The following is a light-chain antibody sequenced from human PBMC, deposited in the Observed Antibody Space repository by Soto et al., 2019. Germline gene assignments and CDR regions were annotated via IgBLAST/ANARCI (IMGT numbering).Light chain of an antibody. J-gene: IGKJ1*01. CDR2: AAS. CDR1: QDISGW. Sequence: DIQMTQSPSSVSASVGDRVTNTCRASQDISGWLAWFQQKPGKAPNLLIYAASILQSGVPSRFSGSGSGTDFTLTITYLQPEDFATYYCQQANSFPWTFGQGTKVDIK. V-gene: IGKV1D-12*01. CDR3: QQANSFPWT.